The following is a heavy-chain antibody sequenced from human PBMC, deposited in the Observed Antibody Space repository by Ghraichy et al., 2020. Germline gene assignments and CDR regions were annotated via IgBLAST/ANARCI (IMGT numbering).Heavy chain of an antibody. D-gene: IGHD3-3*01. CDR2: INHSGST. CDR1: GGSFSGYY. CDR3: ARNRILEWLQYYYYGMDV. V-gene: IGHV4-34*01. Sequence: SETLSLACAVYGGSFSGYYWSWIRQPPGKGLEWIGEINHSGSTNYNPSLKSRVTISVDTSKNQFSLKLSSVTAADTAVYYCARNRILEWLQYYYYGMDVWGQGTTVTVSS. J-gene: IGHJ6*02.